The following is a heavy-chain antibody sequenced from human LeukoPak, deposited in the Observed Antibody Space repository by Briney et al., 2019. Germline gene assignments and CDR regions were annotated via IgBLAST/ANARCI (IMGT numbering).Heavy chain of an antibody. J-gene: IGHJ4*02. V-gene: IGHV3-23*01. CDR3: AKGGTGGYYDYY. CDR2: ISSSGVT. CDR1: GFPLSASG. Sequence: GGSLRLSCTASGFPLSASGVSCVRRVPGKGLDCVSAISSSGVTYYAGSVKGRFTISRNNSKNTVYLEMNRLRGEDTGVYHCAKGGTGGYYDYYWGQGTLVTVSS. D-gene: IGHD2-8*02.